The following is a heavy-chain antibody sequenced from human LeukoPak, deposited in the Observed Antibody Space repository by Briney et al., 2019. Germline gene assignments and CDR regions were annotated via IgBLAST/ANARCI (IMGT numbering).Heavy chain of an antibody. V-gene: IGHV4-38-2*02. Sequence: PSETLSLTCTVSGYSISSGYYWGWIRQPPGKGLEWIGSIYHSGSTYYNPSLKSRVTISVDTSKNQFSLKLSSVTAADTAVYYCARLYSGSYWGQGTLVTVSS. CDR2: IYHSGST. D-gene: IGHD1-26*01. CDR1: GYSISSGYY. CDR3: ARLYSGSY. J-gene: IGHJ4*02.